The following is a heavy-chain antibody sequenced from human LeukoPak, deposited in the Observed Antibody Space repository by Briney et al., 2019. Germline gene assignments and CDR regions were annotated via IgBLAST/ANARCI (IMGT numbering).Heavy chain of an antibody. CDR2: IYYSGST. V-gene: IGHV4-39*01. Sequence: PSETLSLTCTVSGGSISSSSYYWGWIRQPPEKGLEWIGSIYYSGSTYYNPSLKSRVTISVDTSKNQFSLKLSSVTAADTAVYYCARSTVRVLEEYFQHWGQGTLVTVSS. D-gene: IGHD4-17*01. CDR1: GGSISSSSYY. CDR3: ARSTVRVLEEYFQH. J-gene: IGHJ1*01.